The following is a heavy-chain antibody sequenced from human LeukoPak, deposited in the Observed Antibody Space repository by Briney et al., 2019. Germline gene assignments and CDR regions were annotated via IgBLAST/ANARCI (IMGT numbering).Heavy chain of an antibody. CDR3: ARGTALSGTSDYLDS. V-gene: IGHV1-8*03. J-gene: IGHJ4*02. Sequence: ASVKVSCKASGYTFTSYDINWVRQAPGQGLEWMGWMNPNSLNTGYAQRFQGRITLTRNTSIGTAYMELRSLRSEDTAVYYCARGTALSGTSDYLDSWGQGTLVTVSS. CDR2: MNPNSLNT. CDR1: GYTFTSYD. D-gene: IGHD6-19*01.